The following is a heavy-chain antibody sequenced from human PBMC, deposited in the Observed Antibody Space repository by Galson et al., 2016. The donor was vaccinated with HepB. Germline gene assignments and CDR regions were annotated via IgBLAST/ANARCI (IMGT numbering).Heavy chain of an antibody. V-gene: IGHV4-59*02. CDR3: ARHEIAARLYYYYGVDV. CDR2: IHYSGHT. CDR1: GGSVTSYY. J-gene: IGHJ6*02. Sequence: TLSLTCTVSGGSVTSYYWSWIRQPPGKGLEWIGFIHYSGHTNNNPSLKSRVTLSVGMSKNQLSLRLSSVTAADTAVYYCARHEIAARLYYYYGVDVWGQGTTVTVSS. D-gene: IGHD6-6*01.